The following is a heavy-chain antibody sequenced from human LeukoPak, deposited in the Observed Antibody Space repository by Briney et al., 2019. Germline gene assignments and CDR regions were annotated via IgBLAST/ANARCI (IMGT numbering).Heavy chain of an antibody. V-gene: IGHV3-21*01. D-gene: IGHD4-17*01. CDR3: ARDLNYGDYIGLGFFDY. CDR1: GFTFSSYS. CDR2: ISSSSSYI. Sequence: GGSLRLSCAASGFTFSSYSMNWVRQAPGKGLEWVSSISSSSSYIYYADSVKDRFTISRDNAKNSLYLQMNSLRAEDTAVYYCARDLNYGDYIGLGFFDYWGQGTLVTVSS. J-gene: IGHJ4*02.